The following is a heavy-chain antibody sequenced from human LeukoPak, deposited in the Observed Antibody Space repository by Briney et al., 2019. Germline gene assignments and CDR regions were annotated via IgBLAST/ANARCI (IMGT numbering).Heavy chain of an antibody. CDR3: TRDLDYGGRSNFDH. J-gene: IGHJ4*02. D-gene: IGHD4-23*01. Sequence: GGSLRLSCAASGFTFSSHWMSWVRQAPGKGLEWVANIKQDGSEKYYVDSVKGRFTISRDNAKNSLYLQMNSLTAEDTAVYYCTRDLDYGGRSNFDHWGQGTLVTVSS. CDR2: IKQDGSEK. CDR1: GFTFSSHW. V-gene: IGHV3-7*01.